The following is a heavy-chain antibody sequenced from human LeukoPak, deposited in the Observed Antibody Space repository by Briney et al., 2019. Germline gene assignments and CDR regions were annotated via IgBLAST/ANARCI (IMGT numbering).Heavy chain of an antibody. J-gene: IGHJ4*02. CDR2: INHDGSDI. V-gene: IGHV3-74*01. CDR3: VRDSNFKIDY. D-gene: IGHD5-24*01. Sequence: GGSLRLPCAASGFTVSSYVMHWVRQAPGEGLVWVSRINHDGSDITYADSVKGRSTISRDNAKNTLYLQVNSLRADDTAVYYCVRDSNFKIDYWGQGTLVTVSS. CDR1: GFTVSSYV.